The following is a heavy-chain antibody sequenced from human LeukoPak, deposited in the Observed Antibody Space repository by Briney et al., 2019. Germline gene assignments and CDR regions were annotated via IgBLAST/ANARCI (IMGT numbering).Heavy chain of an antibody. CDR2: VYISGST. D-gene: IGHD5-24*01. V-gene: IGHV4-61*02. CDR1: GGSISSRSSY. J-gene: IGHJ4*02. CDR3: ARSRDGYNSVDY. Sequence: SETLSLTCTVSGGSISSRSSYWSWIRQPADKGLEWIGRVYISGSTNYNPSLKSRVTMSVDTSKNQFSLKLSSVTAADTAVYYCARSRDGYNSVDYWGQGTLVTVSS.